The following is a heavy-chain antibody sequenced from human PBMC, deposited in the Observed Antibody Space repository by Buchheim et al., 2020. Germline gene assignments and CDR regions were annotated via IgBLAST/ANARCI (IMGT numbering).Heavy chain of an antibody. CDR2: IYPGDSDT. CDR1: GYSFSNFW. D-gene: IGHD5-24*01. CDR3: AKVSLSEDGFLGLFDH. J-gene: IGHJ4*02. Sequence: EVQLVQSGAEVRKPGGSLKISCKASGYSFSNFWIAWVRQMPGKGLEWMGIIYPGDSDTRYSPSFEGHVTISADKSTAVAYLQWSSLRASDTAVYYCAKVSLSEDGFLGLFDHWGRGTL. V-gene: IGHV5-51*01.